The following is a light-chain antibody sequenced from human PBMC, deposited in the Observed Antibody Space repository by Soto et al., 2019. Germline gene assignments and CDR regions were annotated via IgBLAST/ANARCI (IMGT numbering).Light chain of an antibody. CDR3: QQYYDYSWT. V-gene: IGKV1-5*03. J-gene: IGKJ1*01. Sequence: DVQMTQAPSTLSASVGDRVTITCRASQNIGDWLAWFQQKPGRAPKLLIYKASNLESGVPSMFSGSASGTEFPLTISRLQPAYFATYYCQQYYDYSWTFGQGTKVDIK. CDR1: QNIGDW. CDR2: KAS.